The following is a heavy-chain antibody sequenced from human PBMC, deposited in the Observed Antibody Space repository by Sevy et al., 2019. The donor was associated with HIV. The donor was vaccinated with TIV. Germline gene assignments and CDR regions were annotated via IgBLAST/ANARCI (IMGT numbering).Heavy chain of an antibody. D-gene: IGHD6-13*01. CDR3: TTNSWSQEDYYDF. CDR2: FKGKPSSGAI. V-gene: IGHV3-15*01. CDR1: GFTFTNAW. Sequence: GGSLRLSCAASGFTFTNAWMSWVRQAPGKGLEWVARFKGKPSSGAIDYAAPVKGRFTISRDDSKNTLYLQMSSLRTEDAAVYYCTTNSWSQEDYYDFWGQGTLVTVSS. J-gene: IGHJ4*02.